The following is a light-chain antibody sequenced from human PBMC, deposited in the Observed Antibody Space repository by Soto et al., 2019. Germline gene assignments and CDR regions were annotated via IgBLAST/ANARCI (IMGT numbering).Light chain of an antibody. V-gene: IGLV2-23*01. J-gene: IGLJ2*01. CDR3: CSYAGSSTPV. CDR2: EGS. CDR1: SSDVGGYNL. Sequence: QSALTQPASVSGSPGQSITISCTGTSSDVGGYNLVSWYQQHPGKAPKLMIYEGSKRPSGVSNRFSGSKSGNTASLTISGLQAEDEADYYCCSYAGSSTPVFGGGTKVTVL.